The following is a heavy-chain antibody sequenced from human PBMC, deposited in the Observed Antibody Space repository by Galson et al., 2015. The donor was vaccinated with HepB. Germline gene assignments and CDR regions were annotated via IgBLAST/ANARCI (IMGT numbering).Heavy chain of an antibody. D-gene: IGHD3-10*01. V-gene: IGHV1-2*02. CDR3: ARIIRSFRGGSDY. CDR1: GYTFTGYY. CDR2: INPNSGGT. Sequence: SVKVSCKASGYTFTGYYMHWVRQAPGQGLEWMGWINPNSGGTNYAQKFQGRVTMTRDTSISTAYMELSRLRSDDTAVYYCARIIRSFRGGSDYWGQGTLVTVSS. J-gene: IGHJ4*02.